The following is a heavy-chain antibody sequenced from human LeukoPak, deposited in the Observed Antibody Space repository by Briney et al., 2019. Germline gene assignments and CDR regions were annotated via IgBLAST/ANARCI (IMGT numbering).Heavy chain of an antibody. CDR2: INQDGNDK. Sequence: GGSLRLSCAASGFTFNSYWMTWVRQAPGKGLEWVANINQDGNDKVYVPSLKGRFAISRDNAKKSLYLQMSSLRAEETAVYYCARDPYSRGFGAFDVWGQGTMVTVSS. CDR1: GFTFNSYW. V-gene: IGHV3-7*04. D-gene: IGHD6-19*01. CDR3: ARDPYSRGFGAFDV. J-gene: IGHJ3*01.